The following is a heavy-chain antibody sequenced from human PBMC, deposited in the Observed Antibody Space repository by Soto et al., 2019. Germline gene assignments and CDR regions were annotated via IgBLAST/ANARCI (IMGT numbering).Heavy chain of an antibody. Sequence: SETLSLTGTVSGGSISSGDYYWSRIRRPPGKGLEWIGYIYYSGSTYYNPSLKSRVTISVDTSKNQFSLKLSSVTAADTAVYYCARDGSGSYADYYGMDVWGQGTTVTVSS. CDR1: GGSISSGDYY. V-gene: IGHV4-30-4*01. D-gene: IGHD3-10*01. CDR2: IYYSGST. CDR3: ARDGSGSYADYYGMDV. J-gene: IGHJ6*02.